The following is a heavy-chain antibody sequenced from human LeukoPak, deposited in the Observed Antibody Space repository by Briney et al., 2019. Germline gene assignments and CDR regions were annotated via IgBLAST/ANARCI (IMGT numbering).Heavy chain of an antibody. CDR3: ARVVYTPAYYFDY. CDR1: GGSISSYY. J-gene: IGHJ4*02. CDR2: INHSGST. V-gene: IGHV4-34*01. D-gene: IGHD1-14*01. Sequence: PSETLSLTCTVSGGSISSYYWSWIRQPPGKGLEWIGEINHSGSTNYNPSLKSRVTISVDTSKNQFSLKLSSVTAADTAVYYCARVVYTPAYYFDYWGQGTLVTVSS.